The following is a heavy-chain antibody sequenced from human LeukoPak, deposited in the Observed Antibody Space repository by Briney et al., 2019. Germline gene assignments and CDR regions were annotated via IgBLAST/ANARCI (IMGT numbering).Heavy chain of an antibody. V-gene: IGHV3-7*03. CDR2: IKQDGSEK. CDR3: AKAPYCIGGSCRFDY. J-gene: IGHJ4*02. D-gene: IGHD2-15*01. Sequence: GGSLRLSCAVSGFTSSSYWMSWVRQAPGKGLEWVANIKQDGSEKYYVDSVKGRFTISRDNAKNSLYLQMNSLRAEDTAVYYCAKAPYCIGGSCRFDYWGQGTLVTVSS. CDR1: GFTSSSYW.